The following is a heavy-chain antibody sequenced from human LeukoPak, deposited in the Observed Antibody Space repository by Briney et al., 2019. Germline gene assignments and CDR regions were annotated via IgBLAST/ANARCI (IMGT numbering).Heavy chain of an antibody. CDR3: ARDGGCSSTSCYPDAFDI. CDR2: IYYSGST. V-gene: IGHV4-59*01. CDR1: GGSTSSYY. J-gene: IGHJ3*02. Sequence: PSETLSLTCTVSGGSTSSYYRSWARQPPGKGLEWIGYIYYSGSTNYNPSLRSRVTMSVDTSKNQFSLKLNSVTAADTAVYYCARDGGCSSTSCYPDAFDIWGHGTMVTVSP. D-gene: IGHD2-2*01.